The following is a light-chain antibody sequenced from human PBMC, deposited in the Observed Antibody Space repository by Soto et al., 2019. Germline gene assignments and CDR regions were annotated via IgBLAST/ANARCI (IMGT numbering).Light chain of an antibody. CDR2: DAS. CDR1: QTVRNNY. J-gene: IGKJ1*01. Sequence: EFVLTQSPGALSLSPGERATLSCRASQTVRNNYLAWYQQKPGQAPRLLIYDASSRATGIPARFSGSGSGTDFTLTISSLEPEDLAVYYCQQRSNWPRTFGQGTKVDIK. V-gene: IGKV3D-20*02. CDR3: QQRSNWPRT.